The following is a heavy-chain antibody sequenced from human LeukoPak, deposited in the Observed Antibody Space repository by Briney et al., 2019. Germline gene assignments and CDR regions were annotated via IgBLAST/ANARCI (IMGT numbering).Heavy chain of an antibody. Sequence: AGGSLRLSCAASGFTFSNAWMSWVRQAPGKGLEWVGRNKSKSDGETTDHAAPVKGRFTISRDDSKKTLYLQMNSLKTEDTAVYYCTTTASGDIKFDYWGQGTLVTVSS. J-gene: IGHJ4*02. CDR2: NKSKSDGETT. D-gene: IGHD4-17*01. CDR3: TTTASGDIKFDY. CDR1: GFTFSNAW. V-gene: IGHV3-15*01.